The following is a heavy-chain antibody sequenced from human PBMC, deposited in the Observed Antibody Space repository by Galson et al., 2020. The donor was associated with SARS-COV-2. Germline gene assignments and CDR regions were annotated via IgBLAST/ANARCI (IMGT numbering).Heavy chain of an antibody. V-gene: IGHV3-13*01. D-gene: IGHD6-19*01. CDR2: IGSSGAT. CDR1: GFNFRTYD. Sequence: GGSLRLSCAVSGFNFRTYDMHWVRQPAGKGLEWVSSIGSSGATHYRSSVKGRFTISREEGKNSFYLQMRNRRAGDTAVYYFARGYHSSFGVGVDYWGRGTLVTVSS. J-gene: IGHJ4*02. CDR3: ARGYHSSFGVGVDY.